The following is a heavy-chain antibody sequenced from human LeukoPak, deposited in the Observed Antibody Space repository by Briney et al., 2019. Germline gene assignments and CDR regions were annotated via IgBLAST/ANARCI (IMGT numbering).Heavy chain of an antibody. CDR3: AREVVVLAPTQNYYFDY. CDR1: GYSFTSYW. V-gene: IGHV5-51*01. J-gene: IGHJ4*02. D-gene: IGHD2-15*01. Sequence: GESLKISCKGSGYSFTSYWVGWVRQMPGKGLEWMGTIYPGDSDTRYSPSFQGQVTISADKSISTAYLQWSSLKASDTAMYYCAREVVVLAPTQNYYFDYWRQGTLVTVST. CDR2: IYPGDSDT.